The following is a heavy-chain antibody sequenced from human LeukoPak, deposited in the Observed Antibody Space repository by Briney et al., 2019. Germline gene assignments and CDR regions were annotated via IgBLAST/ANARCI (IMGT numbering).Heavy chain of an antibody. CDR3: ANPRFVYGMDV. CDR1: GFTFSSYA. V-gene: IGHV3-23*01. Sequence: PGGSLRLSCAASGFTFSSYAMSWVRQAPGKGLEWVSGISGSGGSTYYADSMKGRFTVSRDNSKNTLYLQMNSLRADDTAVYYCANPRFVYGMDVWGQGTTVTVSS. J-gene: IGHJ6*02. CDR2: ISGSGGST. D-gene: IGHD3-10*01.